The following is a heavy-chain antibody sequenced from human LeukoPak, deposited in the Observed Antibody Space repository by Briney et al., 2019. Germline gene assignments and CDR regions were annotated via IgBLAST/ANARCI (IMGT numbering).Heavy chain of an antibody. J-gene: IGHJ5*02. CDR2: IYYSGST. V-gene: IGHV4-59*01. D-gene: IGHD2-2*01. CDR3: ARVVADIVVVPAAQQDVWFDP. Sequence: SETLSLTCTVSGDSISSYYWSWIRQPPGKGLEWIGYIYYSGSTNYNPSLKSRVTISVDTSKNQFSLKLSSVTAADTAVYYCARVVADIVVVPAAQQDVWFDPWGQGTLVTVSS. CDR1: GDSISSYY.